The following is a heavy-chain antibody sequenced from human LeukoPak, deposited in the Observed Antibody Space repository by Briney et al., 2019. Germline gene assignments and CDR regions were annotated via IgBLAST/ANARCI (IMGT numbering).Heavy chain of an antibody. CDR2: IKHRVST. D-gene: IGHD3-22*01. Sequence: PSETLSLTCAVYGGSFSGYYWSWIRQTPGKGLEWIGEIKHRVSTNYNPSLKSRVTISVDTSKNQLSLKLSSVTAADTAVYFCARGPPTDYYDSSGFYYVFDYWGQGTLVTVSS. V-gene: IGHV4-34*01. J-gene: IGHJ4*02. CDR3: ARGPPTDYYDSSGFYYVFDY. CDR1: GGSFSGYY.